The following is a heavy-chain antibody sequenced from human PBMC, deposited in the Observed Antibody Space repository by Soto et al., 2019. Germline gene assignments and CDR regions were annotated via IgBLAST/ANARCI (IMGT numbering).Heavy chain of an antibody. D-gene: IGHD3-10*01. J-gene: IGHJ4*02. CDR2: TYYRSKWYY. CDR1: GDSVSSNSAT. Sequence: SQTLSLTCAMSGDSVSSNSATWNWIRQSPSRGLEWLGRTYYRSKWYYDYAVSVKSRVSIDPDTAKNQLSLQLKSVTPEDTAVYYCARALSGSYYIFDDSGQGTSVTVSS. V-gene: IGHV6-1*01. CDR3: ARALSGSYYIFDD.